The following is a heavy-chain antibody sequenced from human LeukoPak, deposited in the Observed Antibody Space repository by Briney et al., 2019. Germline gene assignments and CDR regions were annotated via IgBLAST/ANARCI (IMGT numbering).Heavy chain of an antibody. CDR2: INHSGST. D-gene: IGHD3-10*01. Sequence: SETLSLTCTVSGGSINSGDYYWVWIRQPPGKGLEWIGEINHSGSTNYNPSLKSRVTISVDTSKNQFSLKLSSVTAADTAVYYCARGRGEGRGISMIRGVRAPSYNWFDPWGHGTPVIVSS. J-gene: IGHJ5*02. CDR1: GGSINSGDYY. V-gene: IGHV4-39*07. CDR3: ARGRGEGRGISMIRGVRAPSYNWFDP.